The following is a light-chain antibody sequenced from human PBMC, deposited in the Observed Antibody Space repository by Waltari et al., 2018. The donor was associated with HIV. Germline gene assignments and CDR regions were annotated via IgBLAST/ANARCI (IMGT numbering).Light chain of an antibody. Sequence: TQPPSVSVAPGQRVAISCSGGSSNLANNYVSWYQQVPGRAPRLLIYDNDKRPSGISDRFSASKAGMSATLVITGLQIVDEADYYCGTWDSSLSLYVFGTGTTVLVL. CDR1: SSNLANNY. CDR2: DND. CDR3: GTWDSSLSLYV. V-gene: IGLV1-51*01. J-gene: IGLJ1*01.